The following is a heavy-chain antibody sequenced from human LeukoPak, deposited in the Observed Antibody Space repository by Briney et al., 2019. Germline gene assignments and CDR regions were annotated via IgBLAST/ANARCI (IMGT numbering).Heavy chain of an antibody. J-gene: IGHJ6*02. D-gene: IGHD4-11*01. CDR1: GYTFTSYD. CDR3: ARGLGSVTTWRFVRSYYGMDV. CDR2: MNPNSGNT. V-gene: IGHV1-8*01. Sequence: ASVKVSCKASGYTFTSYDINWVRQATGQGLEWMGWMNPNSGNTGYAQKFQGRVTMTRNTSISTAYMELSSLRSEDTAVYYRARGLGSVTTWRFVRSYYGMDVWGQGTTVTVSS.